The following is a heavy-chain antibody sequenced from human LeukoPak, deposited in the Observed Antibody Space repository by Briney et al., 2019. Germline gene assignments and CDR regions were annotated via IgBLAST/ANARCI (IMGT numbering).Heavy chain of an antibody. D-gene: IGHD6-13*01. Sequence: PGGSLRPSCAASGFIFDDYAMHWVRQAPGKGLEWVSGISWNSGSIGYADSVEGRFTISRDNAKNSLYLQMNSLGAEDMALYYCAKDKAAEKYYYMDVWGKGTTVTVSS. CDR2: ISWNSGSI. CDR1: GFIFDDYA. J-gene: IGHJ6*03. V-gene: IGHV3-9*03. CDR3: AKDKAAEKYYYMDV.